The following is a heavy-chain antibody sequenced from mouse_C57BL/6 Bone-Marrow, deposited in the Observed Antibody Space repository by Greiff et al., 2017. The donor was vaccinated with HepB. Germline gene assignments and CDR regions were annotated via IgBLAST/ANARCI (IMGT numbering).Heavy chain of an antibody. J-gene: IGHJ2*01. V-gene: IGHV1-69*01. CDR2: IDPSDSYT. Sequence: VQLQQPGAELVMPGASVKLSCKASGYTFTSYWMHWVKQRPGQGLEWIGEIDPSDSYTNYNQKFKGKSTLTVDKSSSTAYMQLSSLTSEDSAVYYGARSRMDYGDYFDYWGQGTTLTVSS. CDR1: GYTFTSYW. D-gene: IGHD2-4*01. CDR3: ARSRMDYGDYFDY.